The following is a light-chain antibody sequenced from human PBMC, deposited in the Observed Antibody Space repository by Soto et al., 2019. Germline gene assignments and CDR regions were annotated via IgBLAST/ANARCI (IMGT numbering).Light chain of an antibody. CDR3: QHYGGPPPWT. Sequence: ENVVTQSPGTLSLSPGERATLSCRASQSVGSYLGWYQKKPGQAPRLLIYGASNRATGIPDRFSGSGSGTDFTLTISRLEPEDFAVYYCQHYGGPPPWTFGQGTKVEIK. CDR1: QSVGSY. V-gene: IGKV3-20*01. CDR2: GAS. J-gene: IGKJ1*01.